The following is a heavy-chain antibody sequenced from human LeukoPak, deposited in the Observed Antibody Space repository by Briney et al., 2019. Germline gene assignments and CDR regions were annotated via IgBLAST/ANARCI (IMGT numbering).Heavy chain of an antibody. V-gene: IGHV1-3*01. J-gene: IGHJ6*02. D-gene: IGHD6-13*01. Sequence: GASVKVSCKTSGYTFTTYAIHWVRQAPGQRPEWVGWINAGNGNTQYSQKFQGRVTITRDTSASTAYMQLSSLKSEDTAVYYCASPYPGIAAAGHSFYYGMDVWGQGTTVTVSS. CDR2: INAGNGNT. CDR3: ASPYPGIAAAGHSFYYGMDV. CDR1: GYTFTTYA.